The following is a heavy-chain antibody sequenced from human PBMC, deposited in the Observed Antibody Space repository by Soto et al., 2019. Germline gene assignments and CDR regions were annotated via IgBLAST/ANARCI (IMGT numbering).Heavy chain of an antibody. J-gene: IGHJ6*02. CDR2: IIPIFGTA. V-gene: IGHV1-69*06. D-gene: IGHD3-9*01. Sequence: SVRVSCRASGYTFTSYAISWVRQAPGQGLEWMGGIIPIFGTANYAQKFQGRVTITADKSTSTAYMELSSLRSEDTAVHYCARDDYDILTGYGLYGMDVWGQGTTVTVSS. CDR1: GYTFTSYA. CDR3: ARDDYDILTGYGLYGMDV.